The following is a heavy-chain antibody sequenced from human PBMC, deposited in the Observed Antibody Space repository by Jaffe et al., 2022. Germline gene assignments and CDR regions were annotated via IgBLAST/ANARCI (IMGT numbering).Heavy chain of an antibody. V-gene: IGHV3-30*02. Sequence: QVQLVESGGGVVQPGGSLRLSCAASGFSFSSYGMHWVRQAPGKGLEWVTFIRYDGSDKSYADSVKGRFTISRDNSKNTLYLQMNSLRAEDTAVYYCAKDRDILTGYYYDYWGQGTLVTVSS. CDR2: IRYDGSDK. CDR1: GFSFSSYG. J-gene: IGHJ4*02. CDR3: AKDRDILTGYYYDY. D-gene: IGHD3-9*01.